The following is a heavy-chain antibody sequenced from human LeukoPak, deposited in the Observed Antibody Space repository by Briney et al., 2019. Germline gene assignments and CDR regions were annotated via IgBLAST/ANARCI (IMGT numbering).Heavy chain of an antibody. CDR3: ARVVEGYYDSSGYHRVPYYYFDY. CDR1: GGSISSYY. Sequence: SETLSLTCTVSGGSISSYYWSWIRQPPGKGLEWIGYIYYSGSTNYNPSLKSRVTISLDTSKNQFSLKLSSVTAADTAVYYCARVVEGYYDSSGYHRVPYYYFDYWGQGTLVTVSS. J-gene: IGHJ4*02. V-gene: IGHV4-59*01. D-gene: IGHD3-22*01. CDR2: IYYSGST.